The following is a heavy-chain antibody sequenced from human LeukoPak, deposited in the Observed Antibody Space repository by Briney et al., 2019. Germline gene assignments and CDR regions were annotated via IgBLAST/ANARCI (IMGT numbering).Heavy chain of an antibody. Sequence: GGSLRLSCAASGFTFSSYAMSWVRQAPGKGLEWVSTISGSGSGGSTYYADSVKGRFTISRDNSKDTLYLQMNSLRAEDTAVYYCASSQGLLSLDYWGQGTLVTVSS. CDR2: ISGSGSGGST. J-gene: IGHJ4*02. CDR3: ASSQGLLSLDY. CDR1: GFTFSSYA. V-gene: IGHV3-23*01.